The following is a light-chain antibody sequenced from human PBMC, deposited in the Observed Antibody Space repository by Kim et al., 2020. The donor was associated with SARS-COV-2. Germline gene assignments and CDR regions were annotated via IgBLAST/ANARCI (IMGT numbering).Light chain of an antibody. V-gene: IGKV3-20*01. J-gene: IGKJ2*02. CDR2: GAS. Sequence: EIVLTQSPGPLSLSPGGRATLSCRASQNINSKYLAWYQQKPGQAPRLLMYGASSRATGIPDRFSGVGSGTDFTLTISRLEPEDFAVYYCQQYGGSGPCTFGQGTKLEI. CDR3: QQYGGSGPCT. CDR1: QNINSKY.